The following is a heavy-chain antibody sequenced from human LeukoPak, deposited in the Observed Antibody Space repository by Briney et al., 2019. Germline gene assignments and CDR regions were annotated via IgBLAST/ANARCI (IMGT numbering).Heavy chain of an antibody. CDR1: GFTFSSYW. Sequence: PGGSLRLSCAASGFTFSSYWMHWVRQAPGKGLVWVSRINSDGSSTSYADSVKGRFTISRDNAKNTLYLRMNSLRAEDTAVYYRARRGYSGYGPSWFDYWGQGTLVTVSS. CDR2: INSDGSST. J-gene: IGHJ4*02. CDR3: ARRGYSGYGPSWFDY. D-gene: IGHD5-12*01. V-gene: IGHV3-74*01.